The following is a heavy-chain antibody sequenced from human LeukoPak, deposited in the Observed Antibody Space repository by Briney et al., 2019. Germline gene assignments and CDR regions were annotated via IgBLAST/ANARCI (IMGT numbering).Heavy chain of an antibody. D-gene: IGHD4-17*01. CDR2: ISSSGSTI. V-gene: IGHV3-11*01. CDR1: GFTFSDYY. Sequence: GGSLRLSCAASGFTFSDYYMSWIRQAPGKGLEWVSYISSSGSTIYYADSVKGRFTISGDNAKNSLFLQMNSLRAEDTAVYYCARDLRYGDYSLDYWGQGTLVTVSS. J-gene: IGHJ4*02. CDR3: ARDLRYGDYSLDY.